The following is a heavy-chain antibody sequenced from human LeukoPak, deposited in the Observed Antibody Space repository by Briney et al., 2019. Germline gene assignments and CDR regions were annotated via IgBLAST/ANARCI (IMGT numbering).Heavy chain of an antibody. Sequence: TGRSLRLSCAASGFTFSSYAMSWVRQAPGKGLEWVSAISGSGGSTYYADSVKGRFTISRDNSKNTLYLQMNSLRAEDTAVYYCAKVSIVGATRAAFDIWGQGTMVTVSS. V-gene: IGHV3-23*01. CDR1: GFTFSSYA. CDR2: ISGSGGST. J-gene: IGHJ3*02. D-gene: IGHD1-26*01. CDR3: AKVSIVGATRAAFDI.